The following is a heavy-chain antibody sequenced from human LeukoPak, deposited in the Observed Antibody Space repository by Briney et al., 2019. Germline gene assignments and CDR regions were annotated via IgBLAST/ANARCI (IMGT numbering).Heavy chain of an antibody. CDR3: ARELVVVAATSSDP. D-gene: IGHD2-15*01. V-gene: IGHV1-2*02. Sequence: ASVKVSCKASGYTFTGYYMHWVRQAPGQGLEWMGWINPNSGGTNYAQKFQGRVTMTRDTSISTAYMELSRLRSDDTAVYYCARELVVVAATSSDPWGQGTLVTVSS. CDR1: GYTFTGYY. CDR2: INPNSGGT. J-gene: IGHJ5*02.